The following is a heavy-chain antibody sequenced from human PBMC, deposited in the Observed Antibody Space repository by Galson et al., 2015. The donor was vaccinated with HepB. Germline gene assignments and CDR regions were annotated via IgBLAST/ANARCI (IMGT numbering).Heavy chain of an antibody. CDR3: ARERGIEAIFGVVTGSPRGFDP. D-gene: IGHD3-3*01. V-gene: IGHV1-2*06. Sequence: SVKVSCKASGYTFTGYYMHWVRQAPGQGLEWMGRINPNSGGTNYAQKFQGRVTMTRDTSISTAYMELSRLRSDDTAVYYCARERGIEAIFGVVTGSPRGFDPWGQGTLVTVSS. J-gene: IGHJ5*02. CDR2: INPNSGGT. CDR1: GYTFTGYY.